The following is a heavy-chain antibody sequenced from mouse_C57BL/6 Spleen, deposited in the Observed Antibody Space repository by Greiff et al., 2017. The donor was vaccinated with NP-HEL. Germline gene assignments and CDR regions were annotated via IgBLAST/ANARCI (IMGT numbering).Heavy chain of an antibody. Sequence: QVQLQQSGPELVKPGASVKISCKASGYAFSSSWMNWVKQRPGKGLEWIGRIYPGDGDTNYNGKFKGKATLTADKSSSTAYMQLSSLTSEDSAVYFCARDDYGGYAMDYWGQGTSVTVSS. CDR2: IYPGDGDT. D-gene: IGHD2-4*01. V-gene: IGHV1-82*01. CDR1: GYAFSSSW. J-gene: IGHJ4*01. CDR3: ARDDYGGYAMDY.